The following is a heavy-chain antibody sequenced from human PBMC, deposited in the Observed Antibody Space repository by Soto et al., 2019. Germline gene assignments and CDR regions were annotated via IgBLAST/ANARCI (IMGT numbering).Heavy chain of an antibody. CDR2: ISAYNGNT. J-gene: IGHJ4*02. CDR3: ERNLRDWQQMAVDY. Sequence: EASLKVSCKASGYTFTSYGISWVRQALGQGLEWMGWISAYNGNTNYAQKLQGRVTMTTDTSTSTAYMELRSLRSDDTAVYYCERNLRDWQQMAVDYWGQGTLVTVSS. CDR1: GYTFTSYG. D-gene: IGHD6-13*01. V-gene: IGHV1-18*01.